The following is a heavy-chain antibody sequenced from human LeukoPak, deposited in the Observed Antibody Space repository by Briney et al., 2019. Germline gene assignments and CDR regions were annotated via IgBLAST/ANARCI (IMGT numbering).Heavy chain of an antibody. CDR2: ISSNGGST. CDR3: ARDPSSGWYLKGWFDP. CDR1: GFTFSSYA. V-gene: IGHV3-64*01. Sequence: AGGSLRLSCAASGFTFSSYAMHWVRQAPGKGLEYVSAISSNGGSTYYANSVKGRFTISRDNSKNTLYLQMNSLRAEDTAVYYCARDPSSGWYLKGWFDPWGQGTLVTVSS. J-gene: IGHJ5*02. D-gene: IGHD6-19*01.